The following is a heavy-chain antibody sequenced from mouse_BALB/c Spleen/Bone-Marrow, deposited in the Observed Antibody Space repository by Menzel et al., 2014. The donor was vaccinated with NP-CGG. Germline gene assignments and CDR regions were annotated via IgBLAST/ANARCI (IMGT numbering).Heavy chain of an antibody. CDR3: ARGLYGKYGE. Sequence: QVQLQQSGAELMKPGASVKISCKATGYIFSSYWIEWIKQRPGRGLEWIGEILPGSGRANYNENFKGKATFTADTSSNTAYMQRSSLTSEDSAVYYCARGLYGKYGEWGQGASATVSS. V-gene: IGHV1-9*01. CDR1: GYIFSSYW. D-gene: IGHD2-1*01. J-gene: IGHJ4*01. CDR2: ILPGSGRA.